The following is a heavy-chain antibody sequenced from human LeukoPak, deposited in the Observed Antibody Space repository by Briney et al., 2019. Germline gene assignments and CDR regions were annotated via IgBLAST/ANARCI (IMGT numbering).Heavy chain of an antibody. Sequence: PSETLSLTCAVYGGSFSGYYWSWIRQPPGKGLEWIGEINHSGSTNYNPSLKSRVTISVDTSKNQFSLKLSSVTAADTAVYYCARGLGGWYVGEYFQHWGQGTLVTVSS. CDR1: GGSFSGYY. CDR3: ARGLGGWYVGEYFQH. J-gene: IGHJ1*01. CDR2: INHSGST. D-gene: IGHD6-19*01. V-gene: IGHV4-34*01.